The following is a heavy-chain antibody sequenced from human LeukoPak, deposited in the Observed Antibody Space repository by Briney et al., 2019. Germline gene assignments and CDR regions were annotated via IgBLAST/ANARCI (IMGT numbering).Heavy chain of an antibody. CDR3: ARDLDSSGYSYGMDV. CDR2: IKQDGSEK. CDR1: GFTFSSYW. Sequence: GSLRLSCAASGFTFSSYWMSWVRQAPGKGLEWVANIKQDGSEKYYVDSVKGRFTISRDNAKNSLYLQMNSLRAEDTAVYYCARDLDSSGYSYGMDVWGQGTTVTVSS. D-gene: IGHD3-22*01. J-gene: IGHJ6*02. V-gene: IGHV3-7*01.